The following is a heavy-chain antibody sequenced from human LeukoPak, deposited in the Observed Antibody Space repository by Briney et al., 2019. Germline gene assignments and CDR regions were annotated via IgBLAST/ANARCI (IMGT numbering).Heavy chain of an antibody. D-gene: IGHD3-22*01. Sequence: SETLSLTCAVYGGSFSGYCWSWIRQPPGKGLEWIGEINHSGSTNYNPSLKSRVTISVDTSKNQFSLKLSSVTAADTAVYYCARGGDGNYDSSGLIDYWGQGTLVTVSS. CDR3: ARGGDGNYDSSGLIDY. J-gene: IGHJ4*02. CDR1: GGSFSGYC. CDR2: INHSGST. V-gene: IGHV4-34*01.